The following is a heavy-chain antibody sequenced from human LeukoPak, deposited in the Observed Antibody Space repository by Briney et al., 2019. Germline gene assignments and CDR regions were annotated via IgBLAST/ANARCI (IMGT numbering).Heavy chain of an antibody. Sequence: GGSLRLSCAASGFTFNTYAMSWVRQAPGKGLEWVSAISGSSGNTYYADSVKGRFTFSRDNSKNTLYLQMNSLRAEDTAIYYCAKDLVTGSLDYWGQGTLVTVSS. V-gene: IGHV3-23*01. CDR3: AKDLVTGSLDY. J-gene: IGHJ4*02. D-gene: IGHD3-10*01. CDR2: ISGSSGNT. CDR1: GFTFNTYA.